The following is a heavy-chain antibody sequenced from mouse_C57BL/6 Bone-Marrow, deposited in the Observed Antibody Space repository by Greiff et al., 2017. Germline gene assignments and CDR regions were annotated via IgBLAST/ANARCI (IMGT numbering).Heavy chain of an antibody. Sequence: VQLQQSGPELVKPGASVKLSCKASGYTFTSYDINWVKQRPGQGLEWIGWIYPRDGSTKYNEKFKGKATLTVDPSSSTAYMELRSLTSEDSAVYFCARDAGSSYWYFDVWGTGTTVTGSS. D-gene: IGHD1-1*01. J-gene: IGHJ1*03. CDR1: GYTFTSYD. V-gene: IGHV1-85*01. CDR2: IYPRDGST. CDR3: ARDAGSSYWYFDV.